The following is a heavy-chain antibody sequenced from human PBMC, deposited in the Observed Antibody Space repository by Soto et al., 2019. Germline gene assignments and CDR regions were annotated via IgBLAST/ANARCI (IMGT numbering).Heavy chain of an antibody. CDR3: PTDSYFTIVTVRFEY. Sequence: GGSLRLSCAASGFTFSNAWLNWVRQAPGKGLECVVLIKSKTNGGITVFAASVKGRFSFSRDDSKNMVYLQMNRLKTEDISVYYCPTDSYFTIVTVRFEYWGHGTPVTVSS. D-gene: IGHD2-21*01. CDR2: IKSKTNGGIT. V-gene: IGHV3-15*07. CDR1: GFTFSNAW. J-gene: IGHJ4*01.